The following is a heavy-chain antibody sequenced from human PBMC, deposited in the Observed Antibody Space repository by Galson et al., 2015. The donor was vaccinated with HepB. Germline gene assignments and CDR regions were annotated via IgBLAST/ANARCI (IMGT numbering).Heavy chain of an antibody. CDR2: ISSSSSYI. J-gene: IGHJ2*01. CDR1: GFTFSSYS. D-gene: IGHD6-19*01. Sequence: LRLSCAASGFTFSSYSMNWVRQAPGKGLEWVSSISSSSSYIYYADSVKGRFTISRHNSKNTLYLQMNSLRAEDTAVYYCAREGGSGWARYFDLWGRGTLVTVSS. V-gene: IGHV3-21*04. CDR3: AREGGSGWARYFDL.